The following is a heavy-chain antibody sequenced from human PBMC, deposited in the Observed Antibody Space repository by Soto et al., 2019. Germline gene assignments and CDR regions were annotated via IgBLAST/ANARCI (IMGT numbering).Heavy chain of an antibody. J-gene: IGHJ5*02. CDR2: IYYSGST. CDR1: GGSISSGDYY. V-gene: IGHV4-30-4*01. Sequence: SETLSLTCTVSGGSISSGDYYWSWVRQPPGKGLEWIGYIYYSGSTYYNPSLKSRVTISVDTSKNQFSLKLSSVTAADTAVYYCARSSLPRRWFDPWGQGTLVTVSS. CDR3: ARSSLPRRWFDP.